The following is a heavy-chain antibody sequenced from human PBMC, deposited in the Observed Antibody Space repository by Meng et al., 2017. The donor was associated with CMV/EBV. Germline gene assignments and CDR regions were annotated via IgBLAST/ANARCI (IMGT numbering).Heavy chain of an antibody. J-gene: IGHJ2*01. D-gene: IGHD5-18*01. CDR3: AKGYGEGHWYFDL. CDR1: GFTFDDYA. CDR2: ISWNSGSI. Sequence: SLKISCAASGFTFDDYAMHWVRQAPGKGLEWVSGISWNSGSIGYADSVKGRFTISRDNAKNSLYLQMNSLRAEDTALYYCAKGYGEGHWYFDLWGHGTLVTVSS. V-gene: IGHV3-9*01.